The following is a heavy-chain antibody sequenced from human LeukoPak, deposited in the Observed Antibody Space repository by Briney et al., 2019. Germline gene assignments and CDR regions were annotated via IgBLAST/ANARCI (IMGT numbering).Heavy chain of an antibody. J-gene: IGHJ2*01. CDR2: XSSSSSTI. D-gene: IGHD3-3*01. CDR3: ARDSGYDFWSGYYIDWYFDL. V-gene: IGHV3-48*02. Sequence: XMNWVRQAPXXXLEWVSYXSSSSSTIYYADSVKGRFTISRDNAKNSLYLQMNSLRDEDTAVYYCARDSGYDFWSGYYIDWYFDLWGRGTLVTVSS. CDR1: X.